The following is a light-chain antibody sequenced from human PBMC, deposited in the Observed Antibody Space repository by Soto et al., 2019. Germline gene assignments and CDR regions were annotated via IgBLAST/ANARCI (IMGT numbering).Light chain of an antibody. V-gene: IGLV2-14*01. J-gene: IGLJ1*01. CDR3: SSYTSSITYV. CDR1: SSDVGGYNY. CDR2: EVS. Sequence: QSALTQPASVSGSPGQSITISCTGTSSDVGGYNYVSRYQQHPGKAPKLMIYEVSNRPSGVSNRFSGSKSGNTASLTISGLQAEDEADYYCSSYTSSITYVFGTGTKVTVL.